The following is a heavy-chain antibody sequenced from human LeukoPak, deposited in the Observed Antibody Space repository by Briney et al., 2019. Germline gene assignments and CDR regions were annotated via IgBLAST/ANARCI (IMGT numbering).Heavy chain of an antibody. J-gene: IGHJ6*02. Sequence: GGSLRLPCTASGFTFGEYAMSWVRQAPGKGLEWVGFIRSKAYGGTTEYAASVKGRFTISRDDSKSIAYLQMNSLKTEDTAVYYCTRDQGVGATRRYYGMDVWGQGTTVTVSS. CDR1: GFTFGEYA. CDR3: TRDQGVGATRRYYGMDV. V-gene: IGHV3-49*04. CDR2: IRSKAYGGTT. D-gene: IGHD1-26*01.